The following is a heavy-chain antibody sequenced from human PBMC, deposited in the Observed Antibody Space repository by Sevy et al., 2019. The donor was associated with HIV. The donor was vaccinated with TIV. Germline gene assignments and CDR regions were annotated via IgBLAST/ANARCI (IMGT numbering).Heavy chain of an antibody. CDR1: XXXLNTYA. CDR3: ARAGVPSQYRXHPRLXXDX. J-gene: IGHJ4*02. D-gene: IGHD2-2*02. V-gene: IGHV3-30*04. CDR2: ISYDGENT. Sequence: GGSLRLSXAASXXXLNTYAMHWXXXTPAKGLEWMAVISYDGENTYYADSVKGRFTISKDNSKNTLYLQMNSLTTEDTAIYYCARAGVPSQYRXHPRLXXDXXXQGTLVTVSS.